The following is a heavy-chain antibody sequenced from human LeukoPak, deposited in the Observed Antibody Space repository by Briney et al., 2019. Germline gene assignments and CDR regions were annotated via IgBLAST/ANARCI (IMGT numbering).Heavy chain of an antibody. CDR1: GGSFSGHY. CDR3: ARRTTVTTDDYYFDY. D-gene: IGHD4-17*01. J-gene: IGHJ4*02. V-gene: IGHV4-34*01. CDR2: INHSGST. Sequence: SETLSLTCAVYGGSFSGHYWSWIRQPPGKGLEWIGEINHSGSTNYNPSLKSRVTISVDTSKNQFSLKLSSVTAADTAVYYCARRTTVTTDDYYFDYWGQGTLVTVSS.